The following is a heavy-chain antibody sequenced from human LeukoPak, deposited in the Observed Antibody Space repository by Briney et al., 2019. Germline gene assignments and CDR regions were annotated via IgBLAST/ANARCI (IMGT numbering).Heavy chain of an antibody. D-gene: IGHD2-15*01. CDR1: GGSISSSNYY. J-gene: IGHJ4*02. V-gene: IGHV4-39*07. Sequence: SETLSLTCTVSGGSISSSNYYWGWIRQPPGKGLEWIGSIYHSGSTYYNPSLKSRVTISVDTSKNQFSLKLSSVTAADTAVYYCARDNIVVVAATKAYYFDYWGQGTLVTVSS. CDR2: IYHSGST. CDR3: ARDNIVVVAATKAYYFDY.